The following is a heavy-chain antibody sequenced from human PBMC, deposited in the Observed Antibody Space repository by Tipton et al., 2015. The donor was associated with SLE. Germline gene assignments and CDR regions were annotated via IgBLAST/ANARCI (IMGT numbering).Heavy chain of an antibody. CDR1: GGSISSYY. D-gene: IGHD3-10*01. Sequence: LRLSCPVSGGSISSYYWSWIRQPPGKGLEWIGYIYYSGSTNYNPSLKSRVTISVDTSKNQFSLKLSSVTAADTAVYYCARDPGNDQDYWYFDLWGRGTLVTVSS. V-gene: IGHV4-59*01. CDR2: IYYSGST. J-gene: IGHJ2*01. CDR3: ARDPGNDQDYWYFDL.